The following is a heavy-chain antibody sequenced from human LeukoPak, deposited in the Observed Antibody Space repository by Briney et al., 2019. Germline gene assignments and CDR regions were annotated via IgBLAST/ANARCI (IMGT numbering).Heavy chain of an antibody. Sequence: SETLSLTCSVSGGSSSSSSYYWGVIRQPPGKGLEWIGSVYYSGTTYYNPSLKSLVTISVATSRNQFSLSLTSVTVADTDVYFRARDSYGSGSNPDYWGQGILVTVSS. J-gene: IGHJ4*02. V-gene: IGHV4-39*07. CDR1: GGSSSSSSYY. D-gene: IGHD3-10*01. CDR2: VYYSGTT. CDR3: ARDSYGSGSNPDY.